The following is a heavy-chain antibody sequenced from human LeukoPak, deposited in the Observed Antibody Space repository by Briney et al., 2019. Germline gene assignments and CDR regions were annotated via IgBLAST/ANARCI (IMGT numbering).Heavy chain of an antibody. V-gene: IGHV4-59*11. CDR3: ARASIAAAGFYYYYYMDV. D-gene: IGHD6-13*01. Sequence: PSETLSLTCTVSGGSISSHYWSWIRQPPGKGLEWIGYIYCSGSTNYNPSLKSRVTISVDTSKNQFSLKLSSVTAADTAVYYCARASIAAAGFYYYYYMDVWGKGTTVTVSS. CDR1: GGSISSHY. J-gene: IGHJ6*03. CDR2: IYCSGST.